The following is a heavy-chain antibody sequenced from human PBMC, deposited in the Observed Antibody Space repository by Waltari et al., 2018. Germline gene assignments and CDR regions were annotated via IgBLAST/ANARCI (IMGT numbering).Heavy chain of an antibody. CDR2: IYYSGST. J-gene: IGHJ4*02. CDR3: ARAMYYYDSSGYYAGRYFDY. D-gene: IGHD3-22*01. CDR1: GGSISSYY. V-gene: IGHV4-59*01. Sequence: QVQLQESGPGLVKPSETLSLTCTVSGGSISSYYWSWIRQPPGKGLEWLGYIYYSGSTNYNPSLKSRVTISVDTSKNQFSLKLSSVTAADTAVYYCARAMYYYDSSGYYAGRYFDYWGQGTLVTVSS.